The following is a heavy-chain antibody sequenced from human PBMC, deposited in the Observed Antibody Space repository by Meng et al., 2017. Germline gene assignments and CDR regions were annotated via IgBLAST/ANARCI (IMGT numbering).Heavy chain of an antibody. CDR1: GYTFTSYA. V-gene: IGHV7-4-1*02. J-gene: IGHJ4*02. CDR3: AREGRVDFDY. CDR2: INTDTGNP. Sequence: QVQLVRCGSGFKQPEASVKVSCKAYGYTFTSYAMNWVRQAPGQGLEWMGWINTDTGNPTYAQRFTGRFVFSLDTSVSTAYLQISSLKAEDTAVYYCAREGRVDFDYWGQGTLVTVSS. D-gene: IGHD1-26*01.